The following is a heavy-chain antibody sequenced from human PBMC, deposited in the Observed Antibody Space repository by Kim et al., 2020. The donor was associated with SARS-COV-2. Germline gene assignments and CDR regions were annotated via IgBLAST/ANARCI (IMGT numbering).Heavy chain of an antibody. Sequence: GGSLRLSCAASGFTFNSHDMSWFRQAPEKGLELISYIAPSGATFYADSVKGRFTISGDTSKNTVSLQMNSLRAEDTAVYYCARGHVADWGQGTLVTVSS. V-gene: IGHV3-23*01. D-gene: IGHD5-12*01. CDR1: GFTFNSHD. CDR2: IAPSGAT. J-gene: IGHJ4*02. CDR3: ARGHVAD.